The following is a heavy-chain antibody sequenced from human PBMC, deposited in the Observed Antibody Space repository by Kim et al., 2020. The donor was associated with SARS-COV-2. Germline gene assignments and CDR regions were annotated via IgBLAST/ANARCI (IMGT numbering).Heavy chain of an antibody. D-gene: IGHD3-10*01. Sequence: GESLKISCKGSGYSFTSYWISWVRQMPGKGLEWMGRIDPSDSYTNYSPSFQGHVTISADKSISTAYLQWSSLKASDTAMYYCASVYGSGSYYEGYWGQGTLVTVSS. J-gene: IGHJ4*02. V-gene: IGHV5-10-1*01. CDR3: ASVYGSGSYYEGY. CDR2: IDPSDSYT. CDR1: GYSFTSYW.